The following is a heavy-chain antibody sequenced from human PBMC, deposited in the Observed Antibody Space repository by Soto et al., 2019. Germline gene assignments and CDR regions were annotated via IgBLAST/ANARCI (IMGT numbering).Heavy chain of an antibody. V-gene: IGHV1-3*05. CDR1: GYTFTNYA. D-gene: IGHD3-22*01. CDR3: ARDEGYSDSSGYYDY. Sequence: QVKLVQSGAEEKKPGASVKVSCKASGYTFTNYAIHWVRQAPGQRLEWMGWINAGNGNTRYSQKFQGRVTITRDTSASTAYMELSSLRSEDTALYYCARDEGYSDSSGYYDYWGQGTLVTVSS. J-gene: IGHJ4*02. CDR2: INAGNGNT.